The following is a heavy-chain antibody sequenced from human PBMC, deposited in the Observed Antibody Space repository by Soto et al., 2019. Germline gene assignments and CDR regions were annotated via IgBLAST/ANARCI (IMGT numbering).Heavy chain of an antibody. V-gene: IGHV1-18*01. CDR2: INAHNGNT. Sequence: QVQLVQSGAEVKKPGASVKVSCTASGSTFPSSTVSWVQQAPGQGLEWMGWINAHNGNTKYAQKFQGRLTMTTDTSTGTGYMELRSLRSDDTAIYFCAIADYGDPDYWGQGTLVTVSS. CDR3: AIADYGDPDY. D-gene: IGHD4-17*01. CDR1: GSTFPSST. J-gene: IGHJ4*02.